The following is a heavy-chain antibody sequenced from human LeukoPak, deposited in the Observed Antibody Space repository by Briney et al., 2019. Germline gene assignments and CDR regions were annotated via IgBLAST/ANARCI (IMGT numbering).Heavy chain of an antibody. CDR1: GFTFSSYA. Sequence: GGSLRLSCAASGFTFSSYAMSWVRQAPGKGLEWVSAISGSGGSTYYADSVKGRFTISRGNSKNTLYLQMNSLRAEDTAVYYCAKDHYSSSWYVRFDYWGQGTLVTVSS. CDR3: AKDHYSSSWYVRFDY. V-gene: IGHV3-23*01. J-gene: IGHJ4*02. CDR2: ISGSGGST. D-gene: IGHD6-13*01.